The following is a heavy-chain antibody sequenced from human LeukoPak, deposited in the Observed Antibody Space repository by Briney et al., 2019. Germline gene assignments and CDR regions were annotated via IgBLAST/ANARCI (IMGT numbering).Heavy chain of an antibody. CDR3: ARGRDGYNYDADY. D-gene: IGHD5-24*01. Sequence: ASVKVSCKASGYTFTNYGISWVRQAPGQGLEWMGWISTYNGNSNYAQKLQDRVTLTTDTSTATAYLDLRNLRSDDTAVYYCARGRDGYNYDADYWGQGTLVTVSS. CDR2: ISTYNGNS. V-gene: IGHV1-18*01. CDR1: GYTFTNYG. J-gene: IGHJ4*02.